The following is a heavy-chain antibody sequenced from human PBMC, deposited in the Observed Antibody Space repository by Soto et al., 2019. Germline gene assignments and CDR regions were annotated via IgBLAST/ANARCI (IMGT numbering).Heavy chain of an antibody. Sequence: SETLSLTCTVSGGSISSYYWSWIRQPPGKGLEWIGYIYYSGSTNYNPSLKSRVTISVDTSKNQFSLKLSSLRSEDTAVYYCARAPAKATVTKNNYYSRDVWGKGTTVTVSS. J-gene: IGHJ6*03. CDR3: ARAPAKATVTKNNYYSRDV. CDR2: IYYSGST. CDR1: GGSISSYY. D-gene: IGHD4-17*01. V-gene: IGHV4-59*01.